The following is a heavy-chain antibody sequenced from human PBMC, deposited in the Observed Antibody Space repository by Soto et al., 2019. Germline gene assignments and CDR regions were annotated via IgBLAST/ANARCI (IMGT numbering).Heavy chain of an antibody. J-gene: IGHJ5*02. CDR2: IYYSGST. Sequence: SETLSLTWAVSGGSISSGGYCWSWIRQPPGKGLEWIGYIYYSGSTNYNPSLKSRVTISVDTSKNQFSLKLSSVTAADTAVYYCARPHGGSSGWDNWFDPWGQGTLVTVS. CDR3: ARPHGGSSGWDNWFDP. D-gene: IGHD6-25*01. V-gene: IGHV4-61*08. CDR1: GGSISSGGYC.